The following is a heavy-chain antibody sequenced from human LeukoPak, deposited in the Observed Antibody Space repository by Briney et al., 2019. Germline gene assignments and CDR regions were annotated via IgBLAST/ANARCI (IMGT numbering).Heavy chain of an antibody. V-gene: IGHV4-4*09. D-gene: IGHD2-2*01. J-gene: IGHJ4*02. Sequence: PSETLSLTCTVSGGSISSYYWSSIRQPPGKGLEWIGYIYTSGSTNYNPALKSRVTISVDTSKNQFSLKLSSVTAADTAVYYCARGVPTNYWGQGTLVTVSS. CDR3: ARGVPTNY. CDR2: IYTSGST. CDR1: GGSISSYY.